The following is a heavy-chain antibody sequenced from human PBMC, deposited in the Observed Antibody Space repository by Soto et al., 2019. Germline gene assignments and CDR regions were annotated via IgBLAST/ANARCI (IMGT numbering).Heavy chain of an antibody. CDR2: ITDGGGST. D-gene: IGHD1-1*01. CDR1: GFTFTNVA. CDR3: AKLYWNPRYFDY. J-gene: IGHJ4*02. V-gene: IGHV3-23*01. Sequence: LRLSCVASGFTFTNVAMTWVRQAPGKGLEWVSSITDGGGSTDYADSVKGRFTISRDNSKSTLYLQMNNLRADDTAVYYCAKLYWNPRYFDYWGQGARVTVSS.